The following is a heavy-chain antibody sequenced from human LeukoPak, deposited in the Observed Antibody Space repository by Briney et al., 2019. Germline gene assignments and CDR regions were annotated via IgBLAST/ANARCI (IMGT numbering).Heavy chain of an antibody. J-gene: IGHJ4*02. CDR2: INAGNGNT. V-gene: IGHV1-3*01. CDR3: ARADRVVVVAATLYYFDY. D-gene: IGHD2-15*01. CDR1: GYTFTSYA. Sequence: ASVKVSCKASGYTFTSYAMHWVRQAPGQRLEWMGWINAGNGNTKYSQKFQGRVTMTRNTSISTAYMELSSLRSEDTAVYYCARADRVVVVAATLYYFDYWGQGTLVTVSS.